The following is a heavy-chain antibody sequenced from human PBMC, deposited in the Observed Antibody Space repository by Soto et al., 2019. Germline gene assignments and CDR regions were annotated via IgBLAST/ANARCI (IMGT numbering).Heavy chain of an antibody. V-gene: IGHV4-34*01. J-gene: IGHJ4*02. CDR2: INHSGST. Sequence: WETLSLTCAVYGGSFSGYYWSWIRQPPGKGLEWIGEINHSGSTNYNPSLKSRVTISVDTSKNQFSLKLSSVTAADTAVYYCARGDSGIDYWGQGTLVTVSS. D-gene: IGHD5-12*01. CDR3: ARGDSGIDY. CDR1: GGSFSGYY.